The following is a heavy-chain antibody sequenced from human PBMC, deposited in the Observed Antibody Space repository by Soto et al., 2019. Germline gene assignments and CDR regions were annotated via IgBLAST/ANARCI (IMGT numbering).Heavy chain of an antibody. CDR2: INAGNGNT. Sequence: ASVKVSCKASGYTFTSYGISWVRQAPGQRLEWMGWINAGNGNTKYSQKFQGRVTITRDTSASTAYMELSSLRSEDTAVYYCARTDYYGSGSFWNVWGQGTTVTVSS. J-gene: IGHJ6*02. CDR1: GYTFTSYG. V-gene: IGHV1-3*01. D-gene: IGHD3-10*01. CDR3: ARTDYYGSGSFWNV.